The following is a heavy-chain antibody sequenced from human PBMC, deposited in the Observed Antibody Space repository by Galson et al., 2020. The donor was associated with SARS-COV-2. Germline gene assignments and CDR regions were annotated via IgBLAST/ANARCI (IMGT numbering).Heavy chain of an antibody. V-gene: IGHV1-2*02. Sequence: ASVKVSCKASGYTLTDSHMHWVRQAPGQGLEWMGWIHPNSGATTFSKRFQGRVTLTRDTSTRTAYMELTTLAPDDPAVYYCSEDGSKKRGQGTLVTVSS. CDR1: GYTLTDSH. CDR2: IHPNSGAT. J-gene: IGHJ3*01. CDR3: SEDGSKK. D-gene: IGHD4-4*01.